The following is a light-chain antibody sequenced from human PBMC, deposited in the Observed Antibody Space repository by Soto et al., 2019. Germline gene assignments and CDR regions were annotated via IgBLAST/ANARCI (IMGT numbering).Light chain of an antibody. CDR1: QSLVHSDGKTY. Sequence: DVVMTQSPLSLPVTLGQPASISCRSSQSLVHSDGKTYLNWFQQRPGQSPRRLIYKVSNRDSGVAERCSGRGSGNDFTLKISREAEDVGVYYCMQGTHWPPYTFGQGTRLEIK. CDR3: MQGTHWPPYT. J-gene: IGKJ2*01. V-gene: IGKV2-30*02. CDR2: KVS.